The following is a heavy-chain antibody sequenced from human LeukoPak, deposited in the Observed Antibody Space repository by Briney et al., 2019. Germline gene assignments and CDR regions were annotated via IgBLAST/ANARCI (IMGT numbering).Heavy chain of an antibody. D-gene: IGHD3-22*01. CDR3: ARRVIVVGLDY. CDR1: GGSFSGYY. J-gene: IGHJ4*02. CDR2: INHSGST. Sequence: SETLSLTCAVYGGSFSGYYWSWIRQPPGKGLEWIGEINHSGSTNYNPSLKSRVTISVDTSKNQFSLKLSSVTAADTAVYYCARRVIVVGLDYWGQGTLVTVSS. V-gene: IGHV4-34*01.